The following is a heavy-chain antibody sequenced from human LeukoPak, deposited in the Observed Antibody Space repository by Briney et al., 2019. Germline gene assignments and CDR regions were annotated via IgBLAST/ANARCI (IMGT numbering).Heavy chain of an antibody. D-gene: IGHD3-10*01. CDR1: GGTFSSYA. V-gene: IGHV1-69*06. CDR3: ARQYGSGSYYYAAFAI. CDR2: IIPIFGTA. Sequence: GASVKVSCKASGGTFSSYAISWVRQAPGQGLEWMGGIIPIFGTANYAQKFQGRVTITADKSTSTAYMGRSSLRSEDTAVYYCARQYGSGSYYYAAFAIWGQGTMVTVSS. J-gene: IGHJ3*02.